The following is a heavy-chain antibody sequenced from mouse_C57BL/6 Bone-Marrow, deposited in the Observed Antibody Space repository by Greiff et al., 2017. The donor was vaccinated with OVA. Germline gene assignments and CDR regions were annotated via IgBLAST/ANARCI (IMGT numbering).Heavy chain of an antibody. D-gene: IGHD2-4*01. V-gene: IGHV14-4*01. CDR2: IDPENGDT. CDR1: GFNIKDDY. J-gene: IGHJ1*03. Sequence: VQLQQSGAELVRPGASVKLSCTASGFNIKDDYMHWVKQRPEQGLEWIGWIDPENGDTEYASKFQGKATITADTPSNTAYLQLSSLTSEDTAVYYCTTDYDYDGDWYFDVWGTGTTVTVSS. CDR3: TTDYDYDGDWYFDV.